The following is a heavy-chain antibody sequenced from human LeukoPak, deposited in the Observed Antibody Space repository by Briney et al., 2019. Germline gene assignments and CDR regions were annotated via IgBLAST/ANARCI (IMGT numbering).Heavy chain of an antibody. V-gene: IGHV1-46*01. CDR3: ARELGYCSSTSCYGYYYYMDV. CDR1: GYTFTSYY. CDR2: INPSGGSA. J-gene: IGHJ6*03. Sequence: GASVKVSCKASGYTFTSYYIHWVRQAPGQGLEWMGIINPSGGSANYAQKFQGRVTMTTDTSTSTAYMELRSLRSDDTAVYYCARELGYCSSTSCYGYYYYMDVWGKGTTVTVSS. D-gene: IGHD2-2*01.